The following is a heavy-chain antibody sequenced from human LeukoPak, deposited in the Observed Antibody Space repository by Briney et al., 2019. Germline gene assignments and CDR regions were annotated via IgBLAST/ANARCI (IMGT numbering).Heavy chain of an antibody. J-gene: IGHJ6*03. Sequence: SETLSLTCTVSGCSISSGSYYWSWIRQPAGKGLEWFVRIYTSGSTNYNPSLKSRVTISVDTSQNQFSLKLSSVTAADTAVYYCARVVFYDSSGYRYYYYMDVWGKGTTVTVSS. CDR2: IYTSGST. D-gene: IGHD3-22*01. CDR3: ARVVFYDSSGYRYYYYMDV. V-gene: IGHV4-61*02. CDR1: GCSISSGSYY.